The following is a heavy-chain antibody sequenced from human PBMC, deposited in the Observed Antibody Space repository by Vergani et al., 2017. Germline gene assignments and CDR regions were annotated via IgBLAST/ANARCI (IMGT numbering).Heavy chain of an antibody. J-gene: IGHJ4*02. CDR3: AVRDMSYSRGGVPPFDY. V-gene: IGHV1-2*02. D-gene: IGHD6-13*01. CDR1: GYTFTGYY. CDR2: INPNSGGT. Sequence: QVQLVQSGAEVKKPGASVKVSCKASGYTFTGYYMHWVRQAPGQGLEWMGWINPNSGGTNYAQKFQGRVTMTRDTSISTAYMELSRLRSDDTAVYYCAVRDMSYSRGGVPPFDYWGQGTLVTVSS.